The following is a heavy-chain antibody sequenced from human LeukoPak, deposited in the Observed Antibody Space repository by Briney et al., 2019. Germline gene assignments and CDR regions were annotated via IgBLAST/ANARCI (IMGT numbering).Heavy chain of an antibody. CDR2: IYPGDSGT. V-gene: IGHV5-51*01. D-gene: IGHD2-2*01. CDR3: ARCGRDIVVVPAHPTHHYYYYGMDV. CDR1: GYIFSSYW. Sequence: GESLKISCKGSGYIFSSYWTGWVRQMPAEGLVWMVFIYPGDSGTTYCPAFQGQVTISADKSSSTAYRQWSSLKASDTAMYYCARCGRDIVVVPAHPTHHYYYYGMDVWGQGTTVTVSS. J-gene: IGHJ6*02.